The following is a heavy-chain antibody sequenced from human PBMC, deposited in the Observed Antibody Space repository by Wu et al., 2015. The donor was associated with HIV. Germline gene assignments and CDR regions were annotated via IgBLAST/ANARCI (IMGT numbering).Heavy chain of an antibody. J-gene: IGHJ4*02. Sequence: QVQLVQSGAEVKKPGSSVKVSCKASGGTFSSYAISWVRQAPGQGLEWMGGIIPIFGTANYAQKFQGRVTITTDESTSTAYMELSSLRSEDTAVYYCAAPQVAVAWVRGGNYYFDYWGQGNAGHRL. D-gene: IGHD6-19*01. CDR1: GGTFSSYA. V-gene: IGHV1-69*05. CDR2: IIPIFGTA. CDR3: AAPQVAVAWVRGGNYYFDY.